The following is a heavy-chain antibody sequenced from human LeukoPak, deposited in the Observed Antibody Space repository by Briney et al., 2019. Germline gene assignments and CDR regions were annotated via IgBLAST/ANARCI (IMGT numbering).Heavy chain of an antibody. J-gene: IGHJ1*01. CDR3: AKLAYCGGDCYSPGPFQH. V-gene: IGHV3-30*18. Sequence: GGSLRLSCAASGFTFDDYTMHWVRQAPGKGLEWVAVISYDGSNKYYADSVKGRFTISRDNSKNTLYLQMNSLRAEDTAVYYCAKLAYCGGDCYSPGPFQHWGQGTLVTVSS. D-gene: IGHD2-21*02. CDR2: ISYDGSNK. CDR1: GFTFDDYT.